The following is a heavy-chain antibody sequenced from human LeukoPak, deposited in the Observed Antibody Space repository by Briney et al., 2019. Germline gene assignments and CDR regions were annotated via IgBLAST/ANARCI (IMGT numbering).Heavy chain of an antibody. CDR1: GFTFSSYE. D-gene: IGHD2-2*01. CDR3: ARDLVVPARGYYHYMDV. J-gene: IGHJ6*03. V-gene: IGHV3-48*03. Sequence: GGSLRLSCAASGFTFSSYEMNWVRQAPGKGLEWVSYISSSGSTIYYADSVKGRFTISRDNAKNSLYLQMNSLRAEDTAVYYCARDLVVPARGYYHYMDVWGKGTTVTISS. CDR2: ISSSGSTI.